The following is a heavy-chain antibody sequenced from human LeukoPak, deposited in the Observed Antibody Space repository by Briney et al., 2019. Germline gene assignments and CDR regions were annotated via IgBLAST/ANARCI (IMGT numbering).Heavy chain of an antibody. CDR1: GGSLRSDY. V-gene: IGHV4-59*01. J-gene: IGHJ4*02. CDR2: VYYSGST. Sequence: SETLSLTCTVSGGSLRSDYWSWIRQPPTKGLEWIGYVYYSGSTNYNPSLKSRVTISVDTSKNQFSLKLSSVTAADTAVYYCARANRISCVTTDCYLFDYWGQGTQVTVSS. D-gene: IGHD2-21*02. CDR3: ARANRISCVTTDCYLFDY.